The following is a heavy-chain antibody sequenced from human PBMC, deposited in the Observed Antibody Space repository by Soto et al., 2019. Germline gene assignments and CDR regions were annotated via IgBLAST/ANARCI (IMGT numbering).Heavy chain of an antibody. CDR3: ARDGVVTAPYYYGMDV. Sequence: PSETLSLTCTVSGGSISSYYWSWIRQPAGKGLEWIGRIYTSGSTNYNPSLKSRVTMSVDTSKNQFSLKLSSVTAADTAVYYCARDGVVTAPYYYGMDVWGQGTTVTVSS. CDR1: GGSISSYY. V-gene: IGHV4-4*07. CDR2: IYTSGST. D-gene: IGHD2-21*02. J-gene: IGHJ6*02.